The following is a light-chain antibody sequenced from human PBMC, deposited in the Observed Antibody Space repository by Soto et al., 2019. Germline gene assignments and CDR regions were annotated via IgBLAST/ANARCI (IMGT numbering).Light chain of an antibody. V-gene: IGKV3-20*01. CDR1: QSVSFSY. Sequence: EIVLTQSPGTLSLSPGERATLSCRASQSVSFSYLAWYQQKPGQAPRLLIYGASSRATGIPDRFSGSGSGTDFTLPISRLEPEDFAVYYCPQYGSSPPWTFGQGTKVEIK. CDR2: GAS. J-gene: IGKJ1*01. CDR3: PQYGSSPPWT.